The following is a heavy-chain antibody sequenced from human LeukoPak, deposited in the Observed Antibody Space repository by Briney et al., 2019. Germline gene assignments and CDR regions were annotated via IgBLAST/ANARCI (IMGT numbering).Heavy chain of an antibody. CDR2: IYSGGST. Sequence: GGSLRLSCAASGFTVSSNYMIWVRQAPGKGLEWVSVIYSGGSTYYADSMKGRFTISRDNSKNTVYLQMNSLRAEDTAVYYCASPAVWGELSLRYWGQGTLVTVSS. CDR3: ASPAVWGELSLRY. V-gene: IGHV3-53*01. CDR1: GFTVSSNY. D-gene: IGHD3-16*02. J-gene: IGHJ4*02.